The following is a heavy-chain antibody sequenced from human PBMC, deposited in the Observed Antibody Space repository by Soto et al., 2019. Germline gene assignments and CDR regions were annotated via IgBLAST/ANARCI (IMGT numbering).Heavy chain of an antibody. D-gene: IGHD3-10*01. CDR2: VIPMVGMS. V-gene: IGHV1-69*02. Sequence: QVQLVQSGAEVKKPGSSVKVSCTASRGTFSYNTISWVRQAPGQGLEWMGRVIPMVGMSSYAQKFQGRLTITADKSPSTVYMVLNSLRPEDTAVYYCATNYGSGSTHFDYWGQGTLVTVSS. J-gene: IGHJ4*02. CDR1: RGTFSYNT. CDR3: ATNYGSGSTHFDY.